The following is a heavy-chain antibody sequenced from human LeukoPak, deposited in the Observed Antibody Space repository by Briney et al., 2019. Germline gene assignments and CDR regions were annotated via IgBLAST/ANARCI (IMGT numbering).Heavy chain of an antibody. CDR1: GYTFTCYY. J-gene: IGHJ6*02. D-gene: IGHD6-13*01. CDR2: INPNSGGT. CDR3: ARSSHSRIAAAGSDYYGMDV. V-gene: IGHV1-2*02. Sequence: GASVKVSCKASGYTFTCYYMHWVRQAPGQGLEWMGWINPNSGGTNYAQKFQGRVTMTRDTSISTAYMELSRLRSDDTAVYYCARSSHSRIAAAGSDYYGMDVWGQGTTVTVSS.